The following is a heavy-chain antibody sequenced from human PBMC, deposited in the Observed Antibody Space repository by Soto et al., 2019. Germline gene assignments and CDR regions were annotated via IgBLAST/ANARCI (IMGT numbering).Heavy chain of an antibody. V-gene: IGHV3-73*01. J-gene: IGHJ4*02. CDR3: SLDYGDYDYFDY. D-gene: IGHD4-17*01. CDR2: IRSKANSYAT. CDR1: GFTFSGSA. Sequence: GGSLRLSCAASGFTFSGSAMHWVRQASGKGLEWVGRIRSKANSYATAYAASVKGRFTISRDDSKNTAYLQMNSLKTEDTAVYYCSLDYGDYDYFDYWGQGTLVTVS.